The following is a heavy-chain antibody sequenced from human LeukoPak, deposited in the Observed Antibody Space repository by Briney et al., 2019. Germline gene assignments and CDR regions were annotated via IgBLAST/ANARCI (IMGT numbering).Heavy chain of an antibody. Sequence: SETLSLTCTVSGGSISSYYWSWIRQPAGKGLEWIGRIHTSGSTNYNPSLKSRVTTSVDTSKNQFSLKLSSVTAADTAVYYCARDGYCSGGSCYSGYAFDIWGQGTMVTVSS. CDR3: ARDGYCSGGSCYSGYAFDI. J-gene: IGHJ3*02. V-gene: IGHV4-4*07. D-gene: IGHD2-15*01. CDR2: IHTSGST. CDR1: GGSISSYY.